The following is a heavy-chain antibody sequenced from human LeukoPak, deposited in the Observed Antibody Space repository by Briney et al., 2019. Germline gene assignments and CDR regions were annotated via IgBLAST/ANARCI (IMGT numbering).Heavy chain of an antibody. CDR3: ARFRKGIAVAGYDY. D-gene: IGHD6-19*01. V-gene: IGHV1-8*02. CDR1: GYTFTSYD. CDR2: MNPNSGNT. J-gene: IGHJ4*02. Sequence: GASVKVSCKASGYTFTSYDINWVRQATGQGLEWMGWMNPNSGNTGYAQKFQGRVTMTRNTSISTAYMELSSLRSEDTAVYYCARFRKGIAVAGYDYWGQGTLVTVSS.